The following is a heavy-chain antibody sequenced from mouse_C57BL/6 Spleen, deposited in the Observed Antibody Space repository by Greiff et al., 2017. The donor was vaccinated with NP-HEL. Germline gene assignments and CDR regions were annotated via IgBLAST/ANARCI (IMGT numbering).Heavy chain of an antibody. Sequence: DVKLVESGGGLVKPGGSLKLSCAASGFTFSDYGMHWVRQAPEKGLEWVAYISSGSSTIYYADTVKGRFTISRDNAKNTLFLQMTSLRSEDTAMYYCARDYYSSFDYWGQGTTLTVSS. CDR3: ARDYYSSFDY. J-gene: IGHJ2*01. D-gene: IGHD1-1*01. CDR2: ISSGSSTI. V-gene: IGHV5-17*01. CDR1: GFTFSDYG.